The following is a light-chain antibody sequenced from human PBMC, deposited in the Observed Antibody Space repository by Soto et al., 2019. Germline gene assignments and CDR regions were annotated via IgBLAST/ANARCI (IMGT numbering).Light chain of an antibody. CDR2: LSS. CDR3: MQALQTPWT. CDR1: QSLLHTNGYTY. Sequence: DIVMTQSPLSLPVTPGEPASISCRSGQSLLHTNGYTYLDWYLQKPGQSPQLLIYLSSTRASGVPDRFSGSGSGTDFTLKISRVEAEDVGVYYCMQALQTPWTFGQGTKLEIK. J-gene: IGKJ2*02. V-gene: IGKV2-28*01.